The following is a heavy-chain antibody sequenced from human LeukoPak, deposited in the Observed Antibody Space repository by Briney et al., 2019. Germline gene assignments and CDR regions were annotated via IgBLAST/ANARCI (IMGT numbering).Heavy chain of an antibody. D-gene: IGHD5-12*01. Sequence: GGSLRLSCAASGFTFSSYWMSWVRQAPGKGLEWVASIKQDGSEKYYVDSVKGRFTISRDDAKNLLYLDMNSLRAEDTAVYYCARGGWGYDLNGWFDPWGQGTLVTVSS. V-gene: IGHV3-7*01. CDR1: GFTFSSYW. CDR3: ARGGWGYDLNGWFDP. J-gene: IGHJ5*02. CDR2: IKQDGSEK.